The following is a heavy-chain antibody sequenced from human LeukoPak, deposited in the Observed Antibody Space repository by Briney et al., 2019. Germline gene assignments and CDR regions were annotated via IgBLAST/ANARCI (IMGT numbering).Heavy chain of an antibody. D-gene: IGHD3-3*01. Sequence: SETLSLTCTVSGGSISSYYWSWIRQPPGKGLEWIGYIYHSGSTYYNPSLKSRVTISVDRSKNQFSLKLSSVTAADTAVYYCARSVLWFDPWGQGTLVTVSS. V-gene: IGHV4-59*12. J-gene: IGHJ5*02. CDR2: IYHSGST. CDR3: ARSVLWFDP. CDR1: GGSISSYY.